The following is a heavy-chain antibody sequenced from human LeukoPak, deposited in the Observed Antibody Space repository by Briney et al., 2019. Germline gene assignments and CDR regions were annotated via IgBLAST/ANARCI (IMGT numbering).Heavy chain of an antibody. CDR2: IYSGGST. CDR1: GFTVSSNY. Sequence: GGSLRLSCAASGFTVSSNYMSWVRQAPGKGLEWVSVIYSGGSTYYADSVKGRFTISRDNSKNTLSLQMNSLRAEDTAVYYCARVAVVPAAIRLYYYYGMDVWGQGTTVTVSS. D-gene: IGHD2-2*01. V-gene: IGHV3-66*01. J-gene: IGHJ6*02. CDR3: ARVAVVPAAIRLYYYYGMDV.